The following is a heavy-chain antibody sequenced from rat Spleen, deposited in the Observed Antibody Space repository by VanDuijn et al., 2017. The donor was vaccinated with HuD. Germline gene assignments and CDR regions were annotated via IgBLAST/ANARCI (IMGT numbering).Heavy chain of an antibody. CDR3: ARSIVGANRDAMDV. Sequence: EVQLVESGGGLVQPGRSLKLSCAASGFTFSDHYMAWVRQAPTKGLEWVATISYDGSSTYYPDSVKGRFTISRDNAKSTLYLQMDSLRSEDTATYYCARSIVGANRDAMDVWGQGASVTVSS. CDR1: GFTFSDHY. J-gene: IGHJ4*01. D-gene: IGHD3-2*01. V-gene: IGHV5-29*01. CDR2: ISYDGSST.